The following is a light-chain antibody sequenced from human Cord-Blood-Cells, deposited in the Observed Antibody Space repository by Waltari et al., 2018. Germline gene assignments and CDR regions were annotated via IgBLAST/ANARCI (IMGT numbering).Light chain of an antibody. CDR3: QQYYSTPQT. CDR1: QSVLYSSNNKNY. Sequence: DIVMTQSPDSLAVSLGERATINCKSSQSVLYSSNNKNYLAWYHQKPGQPPKLLIYWASTRESGVPDRFSGSGSGTDFTLTISGLRAEDVAVYYCQQYYSTPQTFGQGTKVEIK. CDR2: WAS. V-gene: IGKV4-1*01. J-gene: IGKJ1*01.